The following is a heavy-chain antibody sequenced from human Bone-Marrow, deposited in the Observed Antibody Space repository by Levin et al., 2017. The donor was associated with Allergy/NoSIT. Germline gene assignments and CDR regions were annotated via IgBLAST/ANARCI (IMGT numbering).Heavy chain of an antibody. J-gene: IGHJ5*01. CDR3: ANSPRGVYYDDSGLNWSDS. CDR2: IIPMLGTT. D-gene: IGHD3-16*01. CDR1: GGTFSRSG. V-gene: IGHV1-69*13. Sequence: GASVKVSCKASGGTFSRSGINWVRQAPGQGLEWMGGIIPMLGTTDYAQNFLGRVTLTADELTGTAYMELSRLRSEDTAVYYCANSPRGVYYDDSGLNWSDSWGQGTLVIVSS.